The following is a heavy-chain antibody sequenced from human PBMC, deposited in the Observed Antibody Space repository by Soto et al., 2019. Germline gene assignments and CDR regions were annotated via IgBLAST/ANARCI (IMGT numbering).Heavy chain of an antibody. D-gene: IGHD6-19*01. J-gene: IGHJ6*02. Sequence: QVQLGESGGGGVQPGRSLRLSCAASGITFSSYGMHWVRQAPGKGLEWVAVISYDGSNKYYADSVKGRFTISRDNSKNTLYLQMSSLRAEDTAVYYCVKDGSSGWPYYYGLDVWGQGTTVTVSS. CDR1: GITFSSYG. CDR3: VKDGSSGWPYYYGLDV. V-gene: IGHV3-30*18. CDR2: ISYDGSNK.